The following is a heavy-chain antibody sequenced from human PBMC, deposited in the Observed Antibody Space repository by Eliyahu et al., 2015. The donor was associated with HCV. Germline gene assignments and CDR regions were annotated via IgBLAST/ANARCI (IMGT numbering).Heavy chain of an antibody. CDR3: ARGFGF. CDR2: INPKSGDX. J-gene: IGHJ4*02. V-gene: IGHV1-2*02. CDR1: GYDFTGYH. Sequence: VQLVQSGAEVKKPGASVKVSCRASGYDFTGYHMHWVRQAPGQGFEGMGWINPKSGDXNYAQTFQGRVTMTRXTSISTVYMDXSGLKSDDTAVYYCARGFGFWGQGTLVTVSS. D-gene: IGHD3-3*01.